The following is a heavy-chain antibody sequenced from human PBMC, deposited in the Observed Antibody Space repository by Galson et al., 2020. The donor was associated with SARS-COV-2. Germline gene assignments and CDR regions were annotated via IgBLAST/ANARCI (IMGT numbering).Heavy chain of an antibody. CDR2: INAGNGHT. D-gene: IGHD3-22*01. J-gene: IGHJ4*02. CDR1: GYTFTSYA. CDR3: ARDGWNYYGSTGYSGY. V-gene: IGHV1-3*01. Sequence: ASVKVSCKASGYTFTSYAVHWVRQAPGQRLQWMGWINAGNGHTTYSQNFQGRVTITRDTSASTTYMELTSLRSEDTARYYCARDGWNYYGSTGYSGYWGQGTLVNVSS.